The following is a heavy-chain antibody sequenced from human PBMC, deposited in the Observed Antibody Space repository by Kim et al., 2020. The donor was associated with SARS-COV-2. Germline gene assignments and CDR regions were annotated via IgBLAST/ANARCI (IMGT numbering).Heavy chain of an antibody. D-gene: IGHD6-19*01. J-gene: IGHJ4*02. CDR2: TSSSCSTN. V-gene: IGHV3-48*03. CDR1: GFTFSSYE. CDR3: ARGGGSGHLEFLDY. Sequence: GGSLRLSCAASGFTFSSYEMNWVRQAPGKGLEWVSYTSSSCSTNYYADSVKARFTISRDNAKNSLYLQMNSLRAEDTAVYYCARGGGSGHLEFLDYWGQG.